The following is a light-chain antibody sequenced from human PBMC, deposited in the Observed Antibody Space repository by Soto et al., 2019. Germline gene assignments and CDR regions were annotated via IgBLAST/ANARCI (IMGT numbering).Light chain of an antibody. CDR1: QSVRGTS. CDR3: QHYGSSPPIT. V-gene: IGKV3-20*01. CDR2: DAS. Sequence: DIVLTQSPGTLSLSPGERATLSCRASQSVRGTSLTWYQQKPGQAPRLLIYDASSRATGIPDRFSGGGSGTDFTLTISRLEPEDFAVNYCQHYGSSPPITFGQGTRLEIK. J-gene: IGKJ5*01.